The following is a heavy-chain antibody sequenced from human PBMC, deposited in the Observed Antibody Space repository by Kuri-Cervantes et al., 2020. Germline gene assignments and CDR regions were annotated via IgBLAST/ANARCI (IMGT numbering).Heavy chain of an antibody. CDR3: ARDSGTMVRGVIWGMDV. D-gene: IGHD3-10*01. V-gene: IGHV3-15*01. J-gene: IGHJ6*02. Sequence: GTLSLTCAASGFIFSNAWMSWVRQAPGKGLEWVGRIKSKTDGGTTDYAAPVKGRFTISRDDSKNTLYLQMNSLRAEDTAVYYCARDSGTMVRGVIWGMDVWGQGTTVTVSS. CDR2: IKSKTDGGTT. CDR1: GFIFSNAW.